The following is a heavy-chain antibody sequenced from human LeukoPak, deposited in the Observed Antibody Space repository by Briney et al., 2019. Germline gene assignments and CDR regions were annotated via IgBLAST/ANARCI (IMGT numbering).Heavy chain of an antibody. J-gene: IGHJ4*01. CDR1: GCNFDDYT. Sequence: GGSLRLSCAASGCNFDDYTMHWVRQIPGKSLEWVSLINWDGGSTFYADSVKGRFTISRDTRKKFLYLQMISLRTEDTALYYCAKDLGKVIAAAGTSGFDSWGRGTLVTVSS. CDR3: AKDLGKVIAAAGTSGFDS. D-gene: IGHD6-13*01. CDR2: INWDGGST. V-gene: IGHV3-43*01.